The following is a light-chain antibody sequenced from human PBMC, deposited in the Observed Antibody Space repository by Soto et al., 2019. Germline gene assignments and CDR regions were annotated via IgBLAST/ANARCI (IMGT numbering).Light chain of an antibody. CDR1: SSDVGGYNY. Sequence: QSVLTQPPSASGSPGQSVTISCTGTSSDVGGYNYVSWYLQYPGKAPKVIIFEGTKRPSGVSDRFSGSKSGNTASLTISGLQTEDEADYYCCSYAGSRTYVFGPGTKVTVL. J-gene: IGLJ1*01. CDR3: CSYAGSRTYV. CDR2: EGT. V-gene: IGLV2-8*01.